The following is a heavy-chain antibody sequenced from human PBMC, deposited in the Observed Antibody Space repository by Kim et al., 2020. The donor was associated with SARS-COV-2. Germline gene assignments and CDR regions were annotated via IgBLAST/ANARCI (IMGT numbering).Heavy chain of an antibody. Sequence: GGSLRLSCAASGFTFSSYWMSWVRQAPGKGLEWVANIKQDGSEKYYVDSVKGRFTISRDNAKNSLYLQMNSLRAEDTAVYYCARSGGYLMGDAFDIWGHGTRVTVSS. CDR2: IKQDGSEK. D-gene: IGHD1-26*01. CDR3: ARSGGYLMGDAFDI. V-gene: IGHV3-7*03. CDR1: GFTFSSYW. J-gene: IGHJ3*02.